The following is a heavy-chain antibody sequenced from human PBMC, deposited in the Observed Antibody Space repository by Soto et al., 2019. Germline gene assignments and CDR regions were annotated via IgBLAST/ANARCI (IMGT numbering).Heavy chain of an antibody. CDR1: GFTFSTYA. Sequence: EMQLLESGGGLVWSGGSLRLSCAASGFTFSTYAMSWVRQAPGGGLEWVAGLFGSGRGISYADSVKGRFTISRDNSNNMLYLQMHSLRVEDTAVYYCAKDRQPDGLWPFYHWGQGTLGTVSS. D-gene: IGHD2-8*01. CDR3: AKDRQPDGLWPFYH. J-gene: IGHJ4*02. V-gene: IGHV3-23*01. CDR2: LFGSGRGI.